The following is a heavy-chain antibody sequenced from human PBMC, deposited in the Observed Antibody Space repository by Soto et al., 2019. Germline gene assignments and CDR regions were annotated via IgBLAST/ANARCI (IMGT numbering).Heavy chain of an antibody. J-gene: IGHJ4*02. CDR3: TGEVASGY. CDR1: GFTVSTYG. V-gene: IGHV3-30*03. Sequence: VHLVESGGGVVQPGRSLRLSCAVSGFTVSTYGMHWVRQAPGKGLEWVAVISRDGGTKFYADSVKGRFTISRDNSRNTLFLEMNSLRGDDMAVYYCTGEVASGYWGQGTLVTVSS. CDR2: ISRDGGTK. D-gene: IGHD2-8*02.